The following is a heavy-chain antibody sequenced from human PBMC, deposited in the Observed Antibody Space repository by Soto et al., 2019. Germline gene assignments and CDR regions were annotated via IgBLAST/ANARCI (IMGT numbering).Heavy chain of an antibody. D-gene: IGHD2-15*01. CDR2: ISWNSGSI. CDR3: AKDIHPVYQGGYDLDV. V-gene: IGHV3-9*01. Sequence: EVPLVESGGGLVQPVRSLRLSCAASGFTFDDYAMHWVRQAPGKGLEWVSGISWNSGSIGYADSVKGRFTISRDNAKDCLDLQRNSLRAEDTALYYCAKDIHPVYQGGYDLDVWGNGTTVSVSS. CDR1: GFTFDDYA. J-gene: IGHJ6*03.